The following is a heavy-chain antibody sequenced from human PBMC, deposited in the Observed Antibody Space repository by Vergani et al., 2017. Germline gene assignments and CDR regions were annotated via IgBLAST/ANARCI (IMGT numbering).Heavy chain of an antibody. CDR2: IKSKTDGGTT. V-gene: IGHV3-15*01. CDR3: TTTDDYSNFGY. J-gene: IGHJ4*02. CDR1: GFTFSNAW. D-gene: IGHD4-11*01. Sequence: EVQLVESGGGLVKPGGSLRLSCAASGFTFSNAWMSWVRQAPGKGLEWVGRIKSKTDGGTTDYSAPVKGRFTITRDDSKNTLYLQMNSLKNEDTAVYYCTTTDDYSNFGYWGQGTLVTVSS.